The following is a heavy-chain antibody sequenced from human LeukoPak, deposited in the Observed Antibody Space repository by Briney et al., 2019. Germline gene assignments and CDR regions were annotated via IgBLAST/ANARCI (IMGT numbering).Heavy chain of an antibody. CDR1: GYTFTSYY. V-gene: IGHV1-46*03. D-gene: IGHD3-3*01. Sequence: ASVKASCKASGYTFTSYYMHWVRQAPGQGLEWMGIINPSGGSTSYAQKFQGRVTMTRDTSTSTVYMELSSLRSEDTAVYYCARSAATYYDFWSGYTTLGLAPYNWFDPGGQGTLVTVSS. J-gene: IGHJ5*02. CDR2: INPSGGST. CDR3: ARSAATYYDFWSGYTTLGLAPYNWFDP.